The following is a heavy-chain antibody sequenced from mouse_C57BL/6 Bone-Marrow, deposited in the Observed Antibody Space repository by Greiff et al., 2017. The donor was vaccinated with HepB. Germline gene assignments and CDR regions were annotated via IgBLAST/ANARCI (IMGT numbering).Heavy chain of an antibody. D-gene: IGHD1-1*01. CDR2: ISSGSSTI. V-gene: IGHV5-17*01. CDR1: GFTFSDYG. CDR3: ASHYYGSSLFDY. Sequence: EVMLVESGGGLVKPGGSLKLSCAASGFTFSDYGMHWVRQAPEKGLEWAAYISSGSSTIYYADTVKGRFTISRDNAKNTLFLQMTSLRSEDTAMYYCASHYYGSSLFDYWGQGTTLTVSS. J-gene: IGHJ2*01.